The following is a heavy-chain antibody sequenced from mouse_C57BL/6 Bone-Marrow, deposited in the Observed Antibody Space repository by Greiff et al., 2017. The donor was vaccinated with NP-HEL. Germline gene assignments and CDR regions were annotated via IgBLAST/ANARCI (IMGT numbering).Heavy chain of an antibody. CDR1: GFNIKGDY. CDR2: IDPENGDT. CDR3: TTPYDYPSWFAY. J-gene: IGHJ3*01. V-gene: IGHV14-4*01. D-gene: IGHD2-4*01. Sequence: VQLQQSGAELVRPGASVKLSCTASGFNIKGDYMHWVKQRPEQGLEWIGWIDPENGDTEYASKFQGKATITADTSSNTAYLQLSSLTSEDTAVYYCTTPYDYPSWFAYWGQGTLVTVSA.